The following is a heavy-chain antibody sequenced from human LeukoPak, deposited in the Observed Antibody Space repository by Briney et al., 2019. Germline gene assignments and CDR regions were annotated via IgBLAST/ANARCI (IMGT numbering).Heavy chain of an antibody. CDR1: GGSISSYY. CDR3: AREGRDGYNPLDY. Sequence: PSETLSLTCTVSGGSISSYYWSWIRQPPGKGLEWIGYIYYSGSTNYNPSLESRVTISVDTSKNQFSLKLSSVTAADTAVYYCAREGRDGYNPLDYWGQGTLVTVSS. J-gene: IGHJ4*02. CDR2: IYYSGST. V-gene: IGHV4-59*01. D-gene: IGHD5-24*01.